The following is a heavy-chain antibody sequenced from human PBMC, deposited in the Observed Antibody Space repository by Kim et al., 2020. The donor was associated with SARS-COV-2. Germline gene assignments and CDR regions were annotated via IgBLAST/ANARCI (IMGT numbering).Heavy chain of an antibody. CDR3: ARGYYGSGSYYNWFDP. Sequence: SETLSLTCAVYGGSFSGYYWSWIRQPPGKGLEWIGEINHSGSTNYNPSLKSRVTISVDTSKNQFSLKLSSVTAADTAVYYCARGYYGSGSYYNWFDPWGQGTLVTVSS. J-gene: IGHJ5*02. CDR2: INHSGST. V-gene: IGHV4-34*01. D-gene: IGHD3-10*01. CDR1: GGSFSGYY.